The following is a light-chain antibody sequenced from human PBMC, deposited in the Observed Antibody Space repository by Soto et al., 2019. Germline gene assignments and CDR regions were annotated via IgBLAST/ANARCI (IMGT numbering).Light chain of an antibody. Sequence: EIFWTHAPATLSLSPGERATLSCRASQSVKTFLVWYQQRPGQAPRLLIYHASHRAAGIPARFSGSGFGKEFTLTISSLEPEDAAVYYCQHRSNSPTTTIDKGTLLE. J-gene: IGKJ5*01. CDR2: HAS. CDR1: QSVKTF. V-gene: IGKV3-11*01. CDR3: QHRSNSPTTT.